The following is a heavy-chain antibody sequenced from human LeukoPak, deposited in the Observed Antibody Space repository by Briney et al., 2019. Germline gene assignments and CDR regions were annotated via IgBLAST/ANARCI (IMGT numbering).Heavy chain of an antibody. J-gene: IGHJ3*02. D-gene: IGHD3-22*01. CDR2: MNPNSGNT. CDR3: TRDPYYYDSSGYGRDAFDI. V-gene: IGHV1-8*01. Sequence: ASVKVSCKASGYTFTSYDINWVRQATGQGLEWMGWMNPNSGNTGYAQKFQGRVTMTRNTSISTAYMELSSLRSEDTAVYYCTRDPYYYDSSGYGRDAFDIWGQGTMVTVPS. CDR1: GYTFTSYD.